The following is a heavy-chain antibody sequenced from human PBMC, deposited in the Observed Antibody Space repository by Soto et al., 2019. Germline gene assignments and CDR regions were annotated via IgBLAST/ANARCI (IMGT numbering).Heavy chain of an antibody. CDR2: INHSGST. J-gene: IGHJ4*02. CDR1: GGSFSGYY. Sequence: SETLSLTCAVYGGSFSGYYWSWIRQPPGEGLEWIGEINHSGSTNYNPSLKSRVTISVDTSKNQFSLKLSSVTAADTAVYYCARGLGSGSYNQVGYWGQGTLVTVS. V-gene: IGHV4-34*01. CDR3: ARGLGSGSYNQVGY. D-gene: IGHD3-10*01.